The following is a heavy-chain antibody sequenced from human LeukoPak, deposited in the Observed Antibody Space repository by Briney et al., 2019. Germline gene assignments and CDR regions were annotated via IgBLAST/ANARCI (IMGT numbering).Heavy chain of an antibody. CDR2: ISTQNGNT. V-gene: IGHV1-18*01. CDR1: GYTFTSYG. J-gene: IGHJ4*02. D-gene: IGHD6-19*01. CDR3: ARSLAMADET. Sequence: GASVKVSCTTSGYTFTSYGISWVRQAPGQGLEWMGWISTQNGNTYYAQKFQGRVTMTTDTTTSTGYMEVRSLTSDDTAVYYCARSLAMADETWGQGTLVTVSS.